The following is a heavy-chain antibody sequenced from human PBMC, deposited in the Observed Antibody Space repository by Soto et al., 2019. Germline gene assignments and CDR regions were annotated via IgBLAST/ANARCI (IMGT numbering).Heavy chain of an antibody. D-gene: IGHD3-3*01. CDR1: EFTFSNYA. CDR2: ISYDGSNK. Sequence: QVQLVESGGGVVQPGRSLRLSCAASEFTFSNYAMHWVRQAPGKGLEWVAVISYDGSNKYYADSVKGRFTISRDNSKNTVYLQMNSLRAEDTAVYYCARGSGYLYSNRYDFDYWGLGTLVPVSS. J-gene: IGHJ4*02. V-gene: IGHV3-30-3*01. CDR3: ARGSGYLYSNRYDFDY.